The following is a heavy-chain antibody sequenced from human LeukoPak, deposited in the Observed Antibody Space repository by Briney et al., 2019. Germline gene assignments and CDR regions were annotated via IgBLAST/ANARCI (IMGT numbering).Heavy chain of an antibody. D-gene: IGHD3-22*01. J-gene: IGHJ5*02. V-gene: IGHV4-38-2*02. CDR1: DYSINSIYY. CDR2: IYHNGST. CDR3: ARVRFPYYYDA. Sequence: SETLSLTCIVSDYSINSIYYWGWIRQPPGKGLEWIGSIYHNGSTYYNPSLKSRVTILVDTSKNQFSLKLNSVMAADTAAYYCARVRFPYYYDAWGQGTLVTVSS.